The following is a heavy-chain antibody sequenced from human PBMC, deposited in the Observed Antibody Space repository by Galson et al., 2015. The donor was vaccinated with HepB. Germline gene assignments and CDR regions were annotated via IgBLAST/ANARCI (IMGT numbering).Heavy chain of an antibody. CDR3: AREREDYYDSSGYYFAFDI. J-gene: IGHJ3*02. D-gene: IGHD3-22*01. Sequence: SCKASGGTFSSYAISWVRQAPGQGLEWMGGIIPIFGTANYAQKFQGRVTITADESTSTAYMELSSLRSEDTAVYYCAREREDYYDSSGYYFAFDIWGQGTMVTVSS. V-gene: IGHV1-69*01. CDR2: IIPIFGTA. CDR1: GGTFSSYA.